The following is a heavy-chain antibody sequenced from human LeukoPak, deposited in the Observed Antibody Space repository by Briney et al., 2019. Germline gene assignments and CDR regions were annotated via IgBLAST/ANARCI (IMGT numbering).Heavy chain of an antibody. D-gene: IGHD6-13*01. CDR2: ISSSSSYI. V-gene: IGHV3-21*01. J-gene: IGHJ4*02. CDR3: VRGGAAAGTFDY. CDR1: GFTFSSYS. Sequence: GGSLRLSCAASGFTFSSYSMNWVRQAPGKGLEWVSSISSSSSYIYYADSVKGRFTISRDNAKNSLYLQMNSLRAEDTAVYYCVRGGAAAGTFDYWGQGTLVTVSS.